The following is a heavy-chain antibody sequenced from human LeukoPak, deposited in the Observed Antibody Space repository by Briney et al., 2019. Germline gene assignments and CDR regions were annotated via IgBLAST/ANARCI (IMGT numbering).Heavy chain of an antibody. J-gene: IGHJ4*02. CDR3: AKIGLYDSAEEFDH. CDR2: ISYDGSNK. Sequence: GRSLRLSCAASGFTFSSDGVHWVRQAPGKGLEWVAVISYDGSNKYYADSVKGRFTISRDNSKNTLYLQMNSLRAEDTAVYYCAKIGLYDSAEEFDHWGQGTLVTVSS. D-gene: IGHD3-10*01. V-gene: IGHV3-30*18. CDR1: GFTFSSDG.